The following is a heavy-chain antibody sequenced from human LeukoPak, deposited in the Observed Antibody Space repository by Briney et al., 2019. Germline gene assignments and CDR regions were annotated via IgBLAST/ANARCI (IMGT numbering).Heavy chain of an antibody. CDR2: INHSGST. CDR1: GGSISSYY. V-gene: IGHV4-34*01. J-gene: IGHJ6*02. CDR3: ARGIRYSSGWFYYYYGMDV. Sequence: SETLSLTCTVSGGSISSYYWSWIRQPPGKGLEWIGEINHSGSTNYNPSLKSRVTISVDTSKNQFSPKLSSVTAADTAVYYCARGIRYSSGWFYYYYGMDVWGQGTTVTVSS. D-gene: IGHD6-19*01.